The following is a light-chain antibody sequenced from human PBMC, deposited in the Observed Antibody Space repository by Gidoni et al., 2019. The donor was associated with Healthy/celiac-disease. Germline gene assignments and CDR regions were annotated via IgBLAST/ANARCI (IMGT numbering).Light chain of an antibody. CDR1: QGISSY. CDR3: QQLSSSPLT. CDR2: AAS. V-gene: IGKV1-9*01. Sequence: DIQLTQSPSFLSASVGDRVTLTCRASQGISSYLAWYQQKPGKAPKLLIYAASTLQGGGPSRFRGSGSGTEFTLTISSLQPEDFATYSCQQLSSSPLTFXPXTKVDIK. J-gene: IGKJ3*01.